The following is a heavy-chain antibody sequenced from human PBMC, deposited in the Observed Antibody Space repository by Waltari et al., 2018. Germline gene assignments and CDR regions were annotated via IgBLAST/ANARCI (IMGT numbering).Heavy chain of an antibody. CDR3: ARVEYTYGPYCFDS. D-gene: IGHD5-18*01. CDR2: ISSDVNTT. Sequence: EVQLVESGGRVVQPGGSLRLSCEDSGFTFSSHGMPWVRQTPGKGLVWVSRISSDVNTTTYADSVKGRFTISRDNAKNTLYLQMNSLRAEDTALYYCARVEYTYGPYCFDSWGQGTPVTVSS. CDR1: GFTFSSHG. V-gene: IGHV3-74*01. J-gene: IGHJ4*02.